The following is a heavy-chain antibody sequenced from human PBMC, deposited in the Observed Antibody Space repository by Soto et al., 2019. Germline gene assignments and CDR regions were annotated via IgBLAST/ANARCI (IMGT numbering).Heavy chain of an antibody. CDR3: TRYCSGGSCYGDFDY. CDR2: IRSKASNHAT. V-gene: IGHV3-73*01. CDR1: GFTCSGSA. D-gene: IGHD2-15*01. J-gene: IGHJ4*02. Sequence: PGGSQRLSSAASGFTCSGSAIHWVRQASGKGLEWVGRIRSKASNHATTYAASVQGRFTISRDDSRNTAYLQVNSLQTEDTAVYYCTRYCSGGSCYGDFDYWGQGTLVTVSS.